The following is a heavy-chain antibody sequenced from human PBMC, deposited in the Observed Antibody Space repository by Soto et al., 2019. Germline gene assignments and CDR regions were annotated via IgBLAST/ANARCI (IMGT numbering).Heavy chain of an antibody. D-gene: IGHD1-26*01. CDR1: GFTFSSYG. J-gene: IGHJ4*02. V-gene: IGHV3-23*01. CDR2: ISGSGGST. Sequence: EVQPLESGGGLVQPGGSLRLSCAASGFTFSSYGMTWVRQAPGKGLEWVSTISGSGGSTYYADSVKGQFTISRDNSKNTLYLQMNSLRAEDTAVYYCAKGLYSGSYFDYWGQGTLVTVSS. CDR3: AKGLYSGSYFDY.